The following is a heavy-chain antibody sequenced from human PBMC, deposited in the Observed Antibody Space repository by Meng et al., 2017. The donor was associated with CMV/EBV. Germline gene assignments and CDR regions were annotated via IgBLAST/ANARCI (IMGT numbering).Heavy chain of an antibody. CDR3: AREPLLSSSDSYYFDY. CDR2: INPNRGGT. Sequence: SGYTFSGHDMHWVRQAPGQGLGWMGWINPNRGGTNYAQKFQGRVTMTRDTSISTAYMELSRLRSDDTAVYYCAREPLLSSSDSYYFDYWGQGTLVTVSS. J-gene: IGHJ4*02. D-gene: IGHD6-6*01. V-gene: IGHV1-2*02. CDR1: GYTFSGHD.